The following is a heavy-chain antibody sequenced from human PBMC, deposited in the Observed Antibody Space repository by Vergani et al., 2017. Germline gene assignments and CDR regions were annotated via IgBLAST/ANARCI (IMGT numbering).Heavy chain of an antibody. J-gene: IGHJ4*02. CDR1: GFTFSNAW. D-gene: IGHD3-3*01. CDR3: TTEVNDFWSGYYGDFDY. CDR2: IKSKTDGGTT. V-gene: IGHV3-15*01. Sequence: EVQLVESGGGLVKPGGSLRLSCAASGFTFSNAWMSWVRQAPGKGLEWVGRIKSKTDGGTTDYAAPVKDRFTISRDDSKNTLYLQMNSLKTEDTAVYYCTTEVNDFWSGYYGDFDYWGQGTLVTVSS.